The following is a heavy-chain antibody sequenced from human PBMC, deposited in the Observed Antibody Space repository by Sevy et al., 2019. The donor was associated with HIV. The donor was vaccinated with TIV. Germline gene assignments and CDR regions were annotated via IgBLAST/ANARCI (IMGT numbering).Heavy chain of an antibody. CDR2: IKSKTDGGTT. D-gene: IGHD3-16*02. CDR1: GFTFSIAW. V-gene: IGHV3-15*01. Sequence: GGSLRLSCAASGFTFSIAWMSWVRQTPGKGLEWVGRIKSKTDGGTTDYAAPVKGRFTSSREDSKNTLYLQMNNLKTEDTALYYCTIDGLFDPWGQGTLVTVSS. CDR3: TIDGLFDP. J-gene: IGHJ5*02.